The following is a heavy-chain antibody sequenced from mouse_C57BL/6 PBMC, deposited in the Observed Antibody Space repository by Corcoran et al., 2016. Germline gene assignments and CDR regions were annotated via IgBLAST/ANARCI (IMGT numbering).Heavy chain of an antibody. D-gene: IGHD1-1*02. V-gene: IGHV9-3*01. Sequence: QIQLVQSGPELKKPGATVQISCKASGYTFTTCGMSWVKQAPGQGLKWMGWINTYSGVPTYADDFKGRFAFSLETSASTAYLQINNLKNEDTATYFCARGSLYYFDYWGQGTTLTVSS. CDR3: ARGSLYYFDY. CDR1: GYTFTTCG. CDR2: INTYSGVP. J-gene: IGHJ2*01.